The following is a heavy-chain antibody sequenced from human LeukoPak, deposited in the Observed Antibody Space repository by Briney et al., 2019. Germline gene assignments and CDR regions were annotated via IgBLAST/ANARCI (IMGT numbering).Heavy chain of an antibody. V-gene: IGHV4-39*07. Sequence: SETLSLTCTVSGDSISSSSYYWGWIRQPPGKGLEWIGSIYYSGSTYYNPSLKSRVTISVDTSKNQFSLKLSSVTAADTAVYYCARDKTAAAGTHLDWFDPWGQGTLVTVSS. CDR1: GDSISSSSYY. CDR2: IYYSGST. CDR3: ARDKTAAAGTHLDWFDP. J-gene: IGHJ5*02. D-gene: IGHD6-13*01.